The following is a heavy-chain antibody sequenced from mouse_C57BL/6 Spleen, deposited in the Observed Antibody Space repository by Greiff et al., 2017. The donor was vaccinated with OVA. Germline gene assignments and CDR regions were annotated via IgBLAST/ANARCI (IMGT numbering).Heavy chain of an antibody. CDR2: ISSGSSTI. CDR1: GFTFSDYG. Sequence: EVKLVESGGGLVKPGGSLKLSCAASGFTFSDYGMHWVRQAPEKGLEWVAYISSGSSTIYYAETVKGRFTITRDNAKNTLFLQMTSLRSEDTAMYYCARPSFDYWGQGTTRTVSS. CDR3: ARPSFDY. V-gene: IGHV5-17*01. J-gene: IGHJ2*01.